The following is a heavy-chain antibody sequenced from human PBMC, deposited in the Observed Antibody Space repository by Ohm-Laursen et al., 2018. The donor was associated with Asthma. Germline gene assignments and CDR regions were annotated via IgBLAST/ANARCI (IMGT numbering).Heavy chain of an antibody. V-gene: IGHV3-30*03. D-gene: IGHD6-19*01. J-gene: IGHJ4*02. CDR1: GFTFSSYG. CDR3: ARDVIAVAGTSHYLDY. CDR2: ISSDGSNQ. Sequence: SSLRLSCAASGFTFSSYGMHWVRQAPGKGLEWVAVISSDGSNQYYGDSVKGRFTISRDNSKNTLYLQMNSLRAEDTAVYYCARDVIAVAGTSHYLDYWGQGTLVTVSS.